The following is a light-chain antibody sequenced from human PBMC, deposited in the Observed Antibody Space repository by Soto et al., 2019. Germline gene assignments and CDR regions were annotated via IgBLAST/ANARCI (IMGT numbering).Light chain of an antibody. CDR2: GAS. CDR1: QSISSGF. Sequence: EFVLTQSPGKLSLSRGERATLSCRASQSISSGFLAWYQQKPGQAPRLLIYGASSRGTGIPDRFSGSGSGTDFTLTISRLEPEDSAVYYCQQYGSSPPLTFGGGTKVEIK. CDR3: QQYGSSPPLT. V-gene: IGKV3-20*01. J-gene: IGKJ4*01.